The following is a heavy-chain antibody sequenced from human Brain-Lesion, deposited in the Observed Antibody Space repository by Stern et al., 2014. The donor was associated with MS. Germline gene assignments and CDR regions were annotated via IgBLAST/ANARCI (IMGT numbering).Heavy chain of an antibody. CDR2: MYHSGIT. CDR1: GGSISSGNW. J-gene: IGHJ4*02. V-gene: IGHV4-4*02. D-gene: IGHD1-26*01. CDR3: ASNRGSGSFFDS. Sequence: QVQLQESGPGLVKPSGTLSLTCAVSGGSISSGNWWRWVRQSPGKRLEWIGEMYHSGITNYNPSLESRVSISIDKSKNQFSLKVYSLTAADTAVYYCASNRGSGSFFDSWGQGSLVTVSS.